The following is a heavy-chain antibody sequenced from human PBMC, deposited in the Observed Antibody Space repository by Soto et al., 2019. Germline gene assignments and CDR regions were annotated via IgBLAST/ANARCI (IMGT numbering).Heavy chain of an antibody. CDR2: ISYDGSNK. V-gene: IGHV3-30-3*01. D-gene: IGHD5-18*01. J-gene: IGHJ6*02. CDR1: GFTFGSYA. Sequence: GGSLRLSCAASGFTFGSYAMHWVRQAPGKGLEWVAVISYDGSNKYYADSVKGRFTISRDNSKNTLYLQMNSLRAEDTAVYYCASLWIQLWSQYYYYGMDVWGQGTTVTVSS. CDR3: ASLWIQLWSQYYYYGMDV.